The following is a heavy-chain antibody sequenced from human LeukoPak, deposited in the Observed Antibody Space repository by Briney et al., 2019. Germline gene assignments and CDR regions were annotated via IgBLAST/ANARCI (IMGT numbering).Heavy chain of an antibody. Sequence: AGGSLRLSCSASGFTFSTYPMHWVRQAPGRGLEYVSYISSDGDSTYYADSVKGRFTISRDNSKNTLYLQMNSLRTEDTAVYYCAKAEGYDILTGLDYWGQGTLVTVSS. D-gene: IGHD3-9*01. CDR1: GFTFSTYP. CDR3: AKAEGYDILTGLDY. CDR2: ISSDGDST. V-gene: IGHV3-64*04. J-gene: IGHJ4*02.